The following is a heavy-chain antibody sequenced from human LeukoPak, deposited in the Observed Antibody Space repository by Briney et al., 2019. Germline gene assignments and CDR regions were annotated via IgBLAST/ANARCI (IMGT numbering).Heavy chain of an antibody. Sequence: ASVKVSCKASGYTFTGYYMHWARQAPGQGLEWMGWINPNSGGTNYAQKFQGRVTMTRDTSISTAYMELSRLRSDDTAVYYCARGGVVVPYYYDSSGHDAFDIWGQGTMVTVSS. CDR3: ARGGVVVPYYYDSSGHDAFDI. D-gene: IGHD3-22*01. V-gene: IGHV1-2*02. J-gene: IGHJ3*02. CDR2: INPNSGGT. CDR1: GYTFTGYY.